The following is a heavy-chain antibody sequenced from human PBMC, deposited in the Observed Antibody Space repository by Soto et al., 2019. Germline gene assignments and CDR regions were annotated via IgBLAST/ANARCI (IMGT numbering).Heavy chain of an antibody. V-gene: IGHV1-69*01. CDR1: GGTFSSYA. J-gene: IGHJ5*02. CDR3: ARDRYYYYDSSGYYFGP. CDR2: IIPIFGTA. Sequence: QVQLVQSGAEVKKPGSSVKVSCKASGGTFSSYAISWVRQAPGQGLEWMGGIIPIFGTANYAQKFQGRVTITADESRSTAYMELSSLRSEDTAVYYCARDRYYYYDSSGYYFGPWGQGTLVTVSS. D-gene: IGHD3-22*01.